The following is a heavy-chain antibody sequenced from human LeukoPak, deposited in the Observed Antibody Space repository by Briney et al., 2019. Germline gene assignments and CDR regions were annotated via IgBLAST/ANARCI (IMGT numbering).Heavy chain of an antibody. CDR3: ARVGAVAGRFRGPNWFDP. CDR2: ISAHNGNT. V-gene: IGHV1-18*01. CDR1: GYTFTSYG. D-gene: IGHD6-19*01. Sequence: GASVKVSCKASGYTFTSYGISWVRQAPGQGLEWMGWISAHNGNTNYAQKLQGRVTMTTDTSTSTAYMELRSLRSDDTAVYYCARVGAVAGRFRGPNWFDPWGQGTLVTVSS. J-gene: IGHJ5*02.